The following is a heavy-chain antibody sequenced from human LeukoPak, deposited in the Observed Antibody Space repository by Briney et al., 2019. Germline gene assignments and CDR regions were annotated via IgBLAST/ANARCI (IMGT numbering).Heavy chain of an antibody. CDR1: GGSISSSNW. Sequence: PSGTLSLTCAVSGGSISSSNWWSWVRQPPGKGLEWIGEINHSGSTNYNPSLKSRVTISVDTSKNQFSLKLSSVTAADTAVYYCARHSKKSITIFGVVIIGAFDIWGQGTMVTVSS. D-gene: IGHD3-3*01. J-gene: IGHJ3*02. V-gene: IGHV4-4*02. CDR2: INHSGST. CDR3: ARHSKKSITIFGVVIIGAFDI.